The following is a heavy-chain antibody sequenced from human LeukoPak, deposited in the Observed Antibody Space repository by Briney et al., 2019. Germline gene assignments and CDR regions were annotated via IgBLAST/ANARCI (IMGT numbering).Heavy chain of an antibody. V-gene: IGHV6-1*01. CDR3: VREVDIVVVTAVNFDY. CDR2: TYYRSKWSS. D-gene: IGHD2-21*02. J-gene: IGHJ4*02. CDR1: GASVSSKSAA. Sequence: SQTLSLTCVISGASVSSKSAAWNWIRQSPSRGLEWLGRTYYRSKWSSDYAVSVESRIIINPDTSKNQFSLQLNSVTPEDTAVYYCVREVDIVVVTAVNFDYWGQGTLVTVSS.